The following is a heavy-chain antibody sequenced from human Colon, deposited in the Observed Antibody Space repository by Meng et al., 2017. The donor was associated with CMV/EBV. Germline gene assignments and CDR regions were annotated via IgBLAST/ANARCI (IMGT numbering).Heavy chain of an antibody. J-gene: IGHJ4*02. CDR1: GLTFSSYW. Sequence: GGSLRLSCEVSGLTFSSYWFSWVRQAPEKGLGWVANINPDESEKYYLDSVKGRFTIFRDNAKNSLYLQVNSLRVDDTAVYYCATDTARVRGYWGQGTLVTVSS. CDR3: ATDTARVRGY. CDR2: INPDESEK. D-gene: IGHD3-10*01. V-gene: IGHV3-7*04.